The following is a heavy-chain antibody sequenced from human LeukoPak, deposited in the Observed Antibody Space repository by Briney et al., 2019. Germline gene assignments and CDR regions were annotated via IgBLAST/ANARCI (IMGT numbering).Heavy chain of an antibody. CDR1: GYTFTSYG. V-gene: IGHV1-18*01. D-gene: IGHD3-22*01. CDR2: ISAYYGST. CDR3: ARGMPPRRNYDSSGYYSYFFDY. J-gene: IGHJ4*02. Sequence: ASVKVSCKASGYTFTSYGIIWVRQAPGQGLEWMGCISAYYGSTNYVQKVPGRVSMTTDTSTSTAYMELTSLRSDDTAVYYCARGMPPRRNYDSSGYYSYFFDYWGQGTLVTVSS.